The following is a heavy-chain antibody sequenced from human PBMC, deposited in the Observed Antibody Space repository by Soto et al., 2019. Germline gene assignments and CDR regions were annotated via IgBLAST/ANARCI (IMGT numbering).Heavy chain of an antibody. CDR1: GLTFSTYA. D-gene: IGHD3-10*01. J-gene: IGHJ4*02. Sequence: LRLSCAASGLTFSTYAMSWVRQAPGKGLEWVSSISASGGSTYHAESVKGRFTISRDNSKNTLFLQMNSLRAEDTALYYCALTYYYGSGTYYNVGNLSYWGQGTQVTVSS. V-gene: IGHV3-23*01. CDR3: ALTYYYGSGTYYNVGNLSY. CDR2: ISASGGST.